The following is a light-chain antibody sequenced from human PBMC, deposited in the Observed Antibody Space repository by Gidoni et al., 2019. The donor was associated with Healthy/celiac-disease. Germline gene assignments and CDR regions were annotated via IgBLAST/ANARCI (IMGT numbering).Light chain of an antibody. CDR1: QSVSSY. V-gene: IGKV3-11*01. Sequence: EIVFTQSPATLSLSPGERATLSCRASQSVSSYLAWYQQKPGQAPRLLIYDASNRATGSPARLSGSGSGTDFTLTISSLEPEDFAVYYCQQRSNWPPLTFGGGTKVEIK. CDR2: DAS. CDR3: QQRSNWPPLT. J-gene: IGKJ4*01.